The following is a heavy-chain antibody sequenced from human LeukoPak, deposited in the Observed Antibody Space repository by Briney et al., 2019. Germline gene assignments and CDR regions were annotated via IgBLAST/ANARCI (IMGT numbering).Heavy chain of an antibody. CDR3: AKGHADSSGYYYFDS. CDR2: ISGSGGST. J-gene: IGHJ4*02. V-gene: IGHV3-23*01. Sequence: GGSLRLSCAASGFTFSSYGMSWVRQAPGKGLEWVSAISGSGGSTYYADSVRGRFTISRDNSKNMLYLQMNSLRVEDTAVYYCAKGHADSSGYYYFDSWGQGTLVTVPS. CDR1: GFTFSSYG. D-gene: IGHD3-22*01.